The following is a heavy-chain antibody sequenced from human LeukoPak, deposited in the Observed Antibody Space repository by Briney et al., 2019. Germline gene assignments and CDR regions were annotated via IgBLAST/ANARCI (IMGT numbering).Heavy chain of an antibody. Sequence: GGSLRLSCAASGFTFSSYWMHWVRQAPGKGLEWVAFIRYDGSNKYYADSVKGRFTISRDNSKNTLYLQMNSLRAEDTAVYYCAKTLDYYDSSGYPYYFDYWGQGTLVTVSS. CDR3: AKTLDYYDSSGYPYYFDY. CDR2: IRYDGSNK. V-gene: IGHV3-30*02. J-gene: IGHJ4*02. CDR1: GFTFSSYW. D-gene: IGHD3-22*01.